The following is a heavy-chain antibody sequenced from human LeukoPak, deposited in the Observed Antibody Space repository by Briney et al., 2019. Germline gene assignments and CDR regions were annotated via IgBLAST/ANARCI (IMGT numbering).Heavy chain of an antibody. Sequence: ASVKVSCKASGYTFTSYGISWVRQAPGQGLEWMGGIIPIFGTANYAQKYQGRVTITADESTSTAYMELSSLRSEDTAVYYCARVYGGYFDYWGQGTLVTVSS. J-gene: IGHJ4*02. CDR1: GYTFTSYG. V-gene: IGHV1-69*13. D-gene: IGHD4-17*01. CDR2: IIPIFGTA. CDR3: ARVYGGYFDY.